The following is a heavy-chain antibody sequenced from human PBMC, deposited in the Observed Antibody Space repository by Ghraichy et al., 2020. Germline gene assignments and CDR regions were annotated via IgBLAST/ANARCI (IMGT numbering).Heavy chain of an antibody. CDR1: GYTLTELS. Sequence: ASVKVSCKVSGYTLTELSMHWVRQAPGKGLEWMGGFDPEDGETIYAQKFQGRVTMTEDTSTDTAYMELSSLRSEDTAVYYCATDGPGTNYDFWRLSVWGQGTTVTVSS. CDR2: FDPEDGET. D-gene: IGHD3-3*01. CDR3: ATDGPGTNYDFWRLSV. J-gene: IGHJ6*02. V-gene: IGHV1-24*01.